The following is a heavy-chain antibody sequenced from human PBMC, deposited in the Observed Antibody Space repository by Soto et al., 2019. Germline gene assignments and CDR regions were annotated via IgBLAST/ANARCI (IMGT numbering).Heavy chain of an antibody. Sequence: PGGSLRLSCAASGFTFDDYTMHWVRQAPGKGLEWVSLISWDGGSTYYADSVKGRFTISRDNSKNSLYLQMNSLRTEDTALYYCAKAQGRPYYDFWSGYYTHWGQGTLVTVSS. CDR1: GFTFDDYT. D-gene: IGHD3-3*01. J-gene: IGHJ4*02. V-gene: IGHV3-43*01. CDR3: AKAQGRPYYDFWSGYYTH. CDR2: ISWDGGST.